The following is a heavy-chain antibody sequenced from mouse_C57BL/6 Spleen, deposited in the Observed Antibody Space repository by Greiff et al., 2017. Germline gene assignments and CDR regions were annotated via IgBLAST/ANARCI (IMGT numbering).Heavy chain of an antibody. CDR3: AGYDGTILEGFAD. V-gene: IGHV1-12*01. CDR1: GYTFTSYN. D-gene: IGHD2-3*01. Sequence: SGAELVRPGASVKMSCKASGYTFTSYNMHWVKQTPRQGLEWIGAIYPGNGDTSYNQKFKGKATLTVDKSSTTAYMQLSSLTSEDSAVYYCAGYDGTILEGFADWGQGTLVTVSA. J-gene: IGHJ3*01. CDR2: IYPGNGDT.